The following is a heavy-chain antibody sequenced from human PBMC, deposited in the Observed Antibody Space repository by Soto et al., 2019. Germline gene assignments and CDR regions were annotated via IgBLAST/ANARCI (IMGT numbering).Heavy chain of an antibody. CDR3: SQRTGVTVESGFNV. Sequence: QVTLKESGPTLMEPTQTLTLTCTFSGFSLSSSGVSVAWIRQPPGKALQWLALIFWDDEKRYSPSLKNRLTITKDTSKNQVVLPMTKVDPVDTGTYFCSQRTGVTVESGFNVWGQGTMVTVSS. CDR2: IFWDDEK. CDR1: GFSLSSSGVS. D-gene: IGHD3-9*01. J-gene: IGHJ3*01. V-gene: IGHV2-5*02.